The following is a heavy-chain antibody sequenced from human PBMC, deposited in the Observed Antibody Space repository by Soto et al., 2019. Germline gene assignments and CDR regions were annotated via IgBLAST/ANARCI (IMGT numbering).Heavy chain of an antibody. D-gene: IGHD6-25*01. Sequence: QLQLQESGPGLVKPSETLSLTCTVSGGSISSSSYYWGCIRQPPGKGLEWIGSIYYSGSTYYNPSLKSRVTISVDTSKNQFSLKLSSVTAADTAVYYCARHKDSKYPSGGIDYWGQGTLVTVSS. CDR2: IYYSGST. V-gene: IGHV4-39*01. CDR3: ARHKDSKYPSGGIDY. CDR1: GGSISSSSYY. J-gene: IGHJ4*02.